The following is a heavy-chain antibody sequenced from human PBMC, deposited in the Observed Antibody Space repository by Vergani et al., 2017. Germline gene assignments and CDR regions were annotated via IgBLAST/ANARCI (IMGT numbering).Heavy chain of an antibody. J-gene: IGHJ4*02. CDR1: GFTVSSNY. D-gene: IGHD6-19*01. V-gene: IGHV3-66*02. CDR3: ASGWYEPNYFDY. Sequence: EVQLVESGGGLVQPGGSLRLSCAASGFTVSSNYMSWVRQAPGKGLEWVSVIYSGGSTYYADSVKGRFTISRDNSKNTLYLQRNSLRAEDTAVYYCASGWYEPNYFDYWGQGTLVTVSS. CDR2: IYSGGST.